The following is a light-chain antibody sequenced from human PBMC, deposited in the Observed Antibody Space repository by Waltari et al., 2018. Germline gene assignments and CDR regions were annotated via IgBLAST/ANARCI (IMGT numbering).Light chain of an antibody. CDR1: QSVGRY. V-gene: IGKV3-20*01. CDR2: GAS. J-gene: IGKJ1*01. CDR3: QNHERLPAV. Sequence: EIVLTQSPGTLSLSPGERATLSCRASQSVGRYLAWYQQKPVQAPRLLIYGASSRATGIPDRFSGSGSGRDFSLTISRLEPEDFAVYYCQNHERLPAVFGQGTKVEIK.